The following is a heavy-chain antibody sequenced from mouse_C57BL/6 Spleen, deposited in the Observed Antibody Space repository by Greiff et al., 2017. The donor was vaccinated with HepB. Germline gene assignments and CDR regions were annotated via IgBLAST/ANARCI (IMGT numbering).Heavy chain of an antibody. Sequence: EVKLVESGGGLVKPGGSLKLSCAASGFTFSDYGMHWVRQAPEKGLEWVAYISSGSSTIYYADTVKGRFTISRDIAKNTLFLQMTSLRSEDTAMYYCARPGGYWDYAMDYWGQGTSVTVSS. J-gene: IGHJ4*01. CDR1: GFTFSDYG. D-gene: IGHD2-3*01. V-gene: IGHV5-17*01. CDR3: ARPGGYWDYAMDY. CDR2: ISSGSSTI.